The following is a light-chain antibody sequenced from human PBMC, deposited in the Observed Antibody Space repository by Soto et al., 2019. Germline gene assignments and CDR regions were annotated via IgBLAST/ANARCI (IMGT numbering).Light chain of an antibody. CDR2: DVS. CDR3: CSCAGSYTWV. Sequence: QSALTQPRSVSGSPGQSVTISCTGTSSDVGGYNYVSWYQQHPGKAPKLMIYDVSKRPSGVPDRFSGSKSGNRASLTISGLQAEDEAEYYCCSCAGSYTWVFGGGTKLTVL. J-gene: IGLJ3*02. CDR1: SSDVGGYNY. V-gene: IGLV2-11*01.